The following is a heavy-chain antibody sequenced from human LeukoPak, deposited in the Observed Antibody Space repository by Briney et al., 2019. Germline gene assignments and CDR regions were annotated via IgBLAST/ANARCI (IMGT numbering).Heavy chain of an antibody. CDR2: ISWNSGSI. D-gene: IGHD2-2*01. Sequence: GGSLRLSCAASGFTFDDYAMHWVRQAPGKGLEWVSGISWNSGSIGYADSVKGRFTISRDNSKNTLYLQMNSLRAEDTAVYYCAKDLEPAAMSYYMDVWGKGTTVTVSS. CDR3: AKDLEPAAMSYYMDV. V-gene: IGHV3-9*01. CDR1: GFTFDDYA. J-gene: IGHJ6*03.